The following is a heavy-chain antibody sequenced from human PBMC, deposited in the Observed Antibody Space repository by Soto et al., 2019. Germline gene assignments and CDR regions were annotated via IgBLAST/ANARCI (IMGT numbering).Heavy chain of an antibody. CDR2: ISYDGSNK. D-gene: IGHD3-22*01. J-gene: IGHJ4*02. V-gene: IGHV3-30*18. CDR3: AKSSGGTVRNVGVDY. Sequence: GGSLSLSCAASGFTFSSYGMHWVRQAPGKGLEWVAVISYDGSNKYYADSVKGRFTISRDNSKNTLYLQMNSLRAEDTAVYYCAKSSGGTVRNVGVDYWGQGTLVTVSS. CDR1: GFTFSSYG.